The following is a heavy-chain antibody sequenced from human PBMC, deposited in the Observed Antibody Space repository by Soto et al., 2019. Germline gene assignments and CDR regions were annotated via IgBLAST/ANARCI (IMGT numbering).Heavy chain of an antibody. CDR2: IFYSGST. D-gene: IGHD6-19*01. J-gene: IGHJ5*01. V-gene: IGHV4-30-4*01. CDR3: ARAEVALAGSGWFDA. CDR1: GDSITSGDYY. Sequence: QVQLQESGPGLVKPSQTLSLTCTVSGDSITSGDYYWSWVRQPPGKGLEWIGYIFYSGSTYYKASLKSRVTISLDMSRNQFSLKLTSVTAADTAVYYCARAEVALAGSGWFDAWGHGTLVTVSS.